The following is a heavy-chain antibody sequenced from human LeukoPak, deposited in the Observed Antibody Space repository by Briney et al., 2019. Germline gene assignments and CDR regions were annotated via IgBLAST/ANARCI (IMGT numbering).Heavy chain of an antibody. CDR2: IYSGGAT. CDR1: GFIVSSNY. J-gene: IGHJ5*02. Sequence: TGRSLRLSCAASGFIVSSNYMSWVRQAPGKGLEWVSVIYSGGATYYADSVKGRFTISRDNSKNMLYLQMNSLRAEDTAVYYCARGPIVGPTKGFDPWGQGTLVTVSS. V-gene: IGHV3-53*05. D-gene: IGHD1-26*01. CDR3: ARGPIVGPTKGFDP.